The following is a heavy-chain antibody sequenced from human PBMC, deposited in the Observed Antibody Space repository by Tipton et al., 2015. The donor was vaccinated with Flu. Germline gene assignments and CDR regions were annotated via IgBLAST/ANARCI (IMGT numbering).Heavy chain of an antibody. CDR3: ARGCGGDCHITPLMEY. V-gene: IGHV4-4*07. CDR1: GGSIGSYY. CDR2: IYTSGST. D-gene: IGHD2-21*01. J-gene: IGHJ4*02. Sequence: TLSLTCTVSGGSIGSYYWSWIRQPAGKGLEWIGRIYTSGSTNYNPSLKSRVTMSVDTSKNQFSLKLSSVTAADTAVYYCARGCGGDCHITPLMEYWGQGTLVTVSS.